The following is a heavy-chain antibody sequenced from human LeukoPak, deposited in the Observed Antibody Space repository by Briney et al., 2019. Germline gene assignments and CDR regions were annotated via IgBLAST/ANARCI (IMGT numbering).Heavy chain of an antibody. CDR1: GYTFTSYG. D-gene: IGHD3-10*01. J-gene: IGHJ3*01. V-gene: IGHV1-18*01. Sequence: ASVKVSCKASGYTFTSYGISWVRQAPRQGLEWMGWISAYNGNTNYAQKLQGRVTMTTDTSTSTAYMELRSLRSDDTAVYYCAGPSYYGSGSYYNVWGQGTMVTVSS. CDR3: AGPSYYGSGSYYNV. CDR2: ISAYNGNT.